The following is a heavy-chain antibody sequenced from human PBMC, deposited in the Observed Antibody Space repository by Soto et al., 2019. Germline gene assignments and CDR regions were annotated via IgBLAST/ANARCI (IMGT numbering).Heavy chain of an antibody. CDR1: GGSFSGYY. V-gene: IGHV4-34*01. Sequence: SETLSLTCAVYGGSFSGYYWSWIRQPPGKGLEWIGEINHSGSTNYNPSLKSRVTISVDTSKNQFSLKLGSVTAADTAVYYCARWAGPFDYWGQGTLVTVSS. CDR2: INHSGST. J-gene: IGHJ4*02. D-gene: IGHD6-19*01. CDR3: ARWAGPFDY.